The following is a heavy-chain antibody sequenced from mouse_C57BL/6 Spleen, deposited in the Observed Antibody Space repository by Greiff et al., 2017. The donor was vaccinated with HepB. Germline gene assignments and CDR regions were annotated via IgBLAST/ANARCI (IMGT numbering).Heavy chain of an antibody. CDR3: ARIYYYGSSCFDY. V-gene: IGHV1-55*01. CDR1: GYTFTSYW. CDR2: IYPGSGST. D-gene: IGHD1-1*01. Sequence: VQLQQSGAELVKPGASVKMSCKASGYTFTSYWITWVKQRPGQGLEWIGDIYPGSGSTNYNEKFKSKATLTVDTSSSTAYMQLSSLTSEDSAVYYCARIYYYGSSCFDYWGQGTTLTVSS. J-gene: IGHJ2*01.